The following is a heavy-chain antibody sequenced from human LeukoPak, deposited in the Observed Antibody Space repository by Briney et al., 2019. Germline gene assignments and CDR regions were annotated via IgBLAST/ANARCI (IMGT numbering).Heavy chain of an antibody. J-gene: IGHJ4*02. CDR2: ISSSGSTI. CDR3: AKDSGYDWAYFDY. V-gene: IGHV3-11*01. CDR1: GFTFSDYY. Sequence: KTGGSLRLSCAASGFTFSDYYMSWIRQAPGKGLEWVSYISSSGSTIYYADSVKGRFTISRDNAKNSLYLQMNSLRAVDTAVYYCAKDSGYDWAYFDYWGQGTLVTVSS. D-gene: IGHD5-12*01.